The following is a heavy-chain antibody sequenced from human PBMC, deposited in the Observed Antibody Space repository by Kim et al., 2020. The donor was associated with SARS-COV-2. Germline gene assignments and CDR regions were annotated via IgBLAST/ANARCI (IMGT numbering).Heavy chain of an antibody. J-gene: IGHJ6*02. Sequence: GGSLRLSCAASGFTFSSYWMSWVRQAPGKGLEWVANIKQDGSEKYYVDSVKGRFTISRDNAKNSLYLQMNSLRAEDTAVYYCARGGCSSTGSRFYYYYGMDVWGQGTTVTVSS. CDR1: GFTFSSYW. CDR3: ARGGCSSTGSRFYYYYGMDV. D-gene: IGHD2-2*01. V-gene: IGHV3-7*01. CDR2: IKQDGSEK.